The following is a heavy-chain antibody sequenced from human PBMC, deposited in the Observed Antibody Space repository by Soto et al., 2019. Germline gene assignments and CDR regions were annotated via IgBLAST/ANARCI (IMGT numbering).Heavy chain of an antibody. D-gene: IGHD7-27*01. V-gene: IGHV4-34*01. CDR2: INHSGST. Sequence: NLSETLSLTCAVYGGSFSGYYWSWIRQPPGKGLEWIGEINHSGSTNYNPSLKSRVTISVDTSKNQFSLKLSSVTAADTAVYYCARRRSGRTPYGMDVWGQGTTVTVSS. J-gene: IGHJ6*02. CDR3: ARRRSGRTPYGMDV. CDR1: GGSFSGYY.